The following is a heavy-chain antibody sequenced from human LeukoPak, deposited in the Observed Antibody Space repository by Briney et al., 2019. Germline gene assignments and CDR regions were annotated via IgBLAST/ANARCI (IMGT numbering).Heavy chain of an antibody. D-gene: IGHD1-26*01. CDR1: GDSFTNYW. CDR3: ARSGSYFPPDY. J-gene: IGHJ4*02. Sequence: GESLKISCKGSGDSFTNYWINWVRQMPGKGLEWMGKIDPSDSYTNYSPSFQGHVTISADKSISTAYLQWSSLKASDTAIYYCARSGSYFPPDYWGPGTLVTVSS. CDR2: IDPSDSYT. V-gene: IGHV5-10-1*01.